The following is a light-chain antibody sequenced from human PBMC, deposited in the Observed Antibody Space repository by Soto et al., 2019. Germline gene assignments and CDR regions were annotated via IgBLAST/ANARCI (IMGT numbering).Light chain of an antibody. CDR3: QQYGRSPIT. CDR2: GAS. V-gene: IGKV3-20*01. Sequence: EIVLTQSPGTLSLSPGERATLSCRASQSVTSDFFAWYQQRPGQAHSLLIFGASSRATGVPDRFSGSGSRTDFTLTISRLEPEDFAAYYCQQYGRSPITFVQGTRLEIK. J-gene: IGKJ5*01. CDR1: QSVTSDF.